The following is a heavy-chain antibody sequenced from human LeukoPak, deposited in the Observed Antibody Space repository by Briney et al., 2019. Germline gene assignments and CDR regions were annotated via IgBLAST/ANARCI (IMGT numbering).Heavy chain of an antibody. V-gene: IGHV3-15*01. CDR3: TSEFGELLFQGCDY. Sequence: PGGSLRLSCAASGFTFSNACMSWVRQAPGKGLEWVGRIKSKTDGGTTDYAAPVKGRFTISRDDSKNTLYLQMNSLKTEDTAVYYCTSEFGELLFQGCDYWGEGRLVTVSS. CDR2: IKSKTDGGTT. J-gene: IGHJ4*02. D-gene: IGHD3-10*01. CDR1: GFTFSNAC.